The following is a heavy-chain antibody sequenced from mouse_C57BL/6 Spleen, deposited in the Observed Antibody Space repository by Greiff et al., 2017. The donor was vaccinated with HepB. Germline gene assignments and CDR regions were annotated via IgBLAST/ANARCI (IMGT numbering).Heavy chain of an antibody. D-gene: IGHD1-1*01. Sequence: QVQLKQSGPGLVQPSQSLSITCTVSGFSLTSYGVHWVRQSPRKGLEWLGVIWSGGSTDYNAAFISRLSISKDNSKSQVFFKMNSLQADDTAIYYCARNPIYYYGSMDYWDQGTSVTVSS. CDR3: ARNPIYYYGSMDY. V-gene: IGHV2-2*01. J-gene: IGHJ4*01. CDR2: IWSGGST. CDR1: GFSLTSYG.